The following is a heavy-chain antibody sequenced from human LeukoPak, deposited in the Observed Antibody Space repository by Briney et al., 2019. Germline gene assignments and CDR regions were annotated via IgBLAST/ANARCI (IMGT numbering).Heavy chain of an antibody. D-gene: IGHD5-24*01. CDR1: GFTSSAYA. V-gene: IGHV3-64D*09. J-gene: IGHJ4*02. CDR3: AKATPFYLDY. Sequence: GGTLRLSCSPSGFTSSAYAMHWVRQAPGKGLEYVSAITANGIGTYYADSVKGRFTISKDNSKNTLHLQMSGLRAEDTAVYYCAKATPFYLDYWGQGTLVTVSS. CDR2: ITANGIGT.